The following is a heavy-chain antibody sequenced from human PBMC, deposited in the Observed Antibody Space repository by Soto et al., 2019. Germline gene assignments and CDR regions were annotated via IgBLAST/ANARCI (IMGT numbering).Heavy chain of an antibody. CDR3: TKALYYDSSGYPKTDFDY. D-gene: IGHD3-22*01. CDR1: GFTFSGSA. CDR2: IRSKANSYAT. Sequence: GGSLRLSCAASGFTFSGSAMHWVRQASGKGLEWVGRIRSKANSYATAYAASVKGRFTISRDDSKNTAYLQMNSLKTEDTAVYYCTKALYYDSSGYPKTDFDYWGQGTLVTISS. V-gene: IGHV3-73*01. J-gene: IGHJ4*02.